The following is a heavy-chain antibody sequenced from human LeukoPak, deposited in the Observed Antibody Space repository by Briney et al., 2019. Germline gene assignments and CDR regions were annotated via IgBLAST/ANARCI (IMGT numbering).Heavy chain of an antibody. CDR2: INSDGSTT. CDR1: GFTLSNSW. V-gene: IGHV3-74*01. Sequence: GGSLRLSCAASGFTLSNSWVHWVRQAPGKGLVWVSRINSDGSTTTYADSVKGRFTISRDNAKNTLYLQMNSLRAEDTAVYYCARAARADCTSPTCHSWLAPWGQGTQVTVSS. J-gene: IGHJ5*02. CDR3: ARAARADCTSPTCHSWLAP. D-gene: IGHD2/OR15-2a*01.